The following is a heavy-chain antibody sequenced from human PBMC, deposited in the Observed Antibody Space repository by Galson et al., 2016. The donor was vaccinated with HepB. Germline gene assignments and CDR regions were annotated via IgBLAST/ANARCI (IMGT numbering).Heavy chain of an antibody. J-gene: IGHJ4*02. Sequence: SLRLSCAASGFTFSESYMTWIRQAPGKGLEWVSSISSRGGSAIHYADSVKGRFTISRDNTKNSLFLQMNNLRAEDTAVYYCARAGKKNQLDRLFSFDYWGQGTLVTVSS. CDR2: ISSRGGSAI. D-gene: IGHD1-1*01. CDR3: ARAGKKNQLDRLFSFDY. V-gene: IGHV3-11*01. CDR1: GFTFSESY.